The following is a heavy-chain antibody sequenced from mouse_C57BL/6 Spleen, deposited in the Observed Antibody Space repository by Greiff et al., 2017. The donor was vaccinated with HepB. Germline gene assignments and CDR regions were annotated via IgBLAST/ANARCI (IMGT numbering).Heavy chain of an antibody. D-gene: IGHD2-14*01. CDR2: ISSGSSTI. CDR1: GFTFSDYG. Sequence: EVKVIESGGGLVKPGGSLKLSCAASGFTFSDYGMHWVRQAPEKGLEWVAYISSGSSTIYYADTVKGRFTISRDNAKNTLFLQMTRLRSEDAAMYYCARGGTTEFAYWGQGTLVTVSA. CDR3: ARGGTTEFAY. V-gene: IGHV5-17*01. J-gene: IGHJ3*01.